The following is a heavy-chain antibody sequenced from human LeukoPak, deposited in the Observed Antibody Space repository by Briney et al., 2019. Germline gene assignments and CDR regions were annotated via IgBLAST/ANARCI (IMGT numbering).Heavy chain of an antibody. J-gene: IGHJ2*01. D-gene: IGHD1-1*01. CDR1: GYSFTSYW. V-gene: IGHV5-51*01. Sequence: GESLKISCKGSGYSFTSYWIGWVRQMPGKGLEGVGVIYPGDSDTRYSPSFQGQVTISADKSTSFAYLQWSSLKASDTGIYYSARQVGSAFARTKYFDLWGRGTLVTVSS. CDR3: ARQVGSAFARTKYFDL. CDR2: IYPGDSDT.